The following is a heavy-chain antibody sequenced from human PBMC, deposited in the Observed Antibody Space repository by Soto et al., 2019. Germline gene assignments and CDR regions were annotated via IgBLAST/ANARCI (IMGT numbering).Heavy chain of an antibody. V-gene: IGHV3-30-3*01. D-gene: IGHD3-22*01. J-gene: IGHJ3*02. CDR2: ISYDGSNK. CDR1: GFTFSSYA. CDR3: ARDAGYYDSSGYKGGAFDI. Sequence: QVQLVESGGGVVQPGRSLRLSCAASGFTFSSYAMHWVRQAPGKGLEWVAVISYDGSNKSYADSVKGRFTISRDNSKNTLYLQMNSLRAEDTAVYYCARDAGYYDSSGYKGGAFDIWGQGTMVTVSS.